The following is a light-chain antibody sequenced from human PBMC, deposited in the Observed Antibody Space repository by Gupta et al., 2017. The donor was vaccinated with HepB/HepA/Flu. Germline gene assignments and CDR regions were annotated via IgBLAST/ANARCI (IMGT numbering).Light chain of an antibody. CDR3: QQYNSYLFT. Sequence: DIQMTQSPSTLSASVGDRVTITCRANQSISNWLAWYQQKPGKAPKVLIYKASSLESGVPSRFSGSGSGTEFTLTISSLQPDDFATYYCQQYNSYLFTFGPGTKVDIK. CDR1: QSISNW. V-gene: IGKV1-5*03. CDR2: KAS. J-gene: IGKJ3*01.